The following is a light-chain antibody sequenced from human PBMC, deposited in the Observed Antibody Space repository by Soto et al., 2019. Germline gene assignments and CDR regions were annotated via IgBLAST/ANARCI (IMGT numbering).Light chain of an antibody. J-gene: IGKJ5*01. CDR2: DSS. CDR3: QQRKNWPPIT. Sequence: EIVLTQSPGTLSLSPGERATLSCRASQSVDKFLAWYQQRPGQPPRLLIFDSSNRATGVPVRFSGSGSGTVFTLTIGSLEPEDSAVYYCQQRKNWPPITFGQGTRLEI. CDR1: QSVDKF. V-gene: IGKV3-11*01.